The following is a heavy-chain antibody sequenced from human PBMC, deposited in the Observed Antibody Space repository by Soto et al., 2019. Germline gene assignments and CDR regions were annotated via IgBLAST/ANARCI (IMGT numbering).Heavy chain of an antibody. J-gene: IGHJ3*02. Sequence: QVQVVQFGAEVKTPGASVKVSCKASGYTLSGYGMHWVRQAPGQRLEWMGWMNAGNGDTKYAQKFQGRVTITRDTSASKAYMELSSLRSEDTAVYYCAREGGRSLWLPSDALDIWGQGTMVTVSS. V-gene: IGHV1-3*01. CDR1: GYTLSGYG. CDR2: MNAGNGDT. CDR3: AREGGRSLWLPSDALDI. D-gene: IGHD5-12*01.